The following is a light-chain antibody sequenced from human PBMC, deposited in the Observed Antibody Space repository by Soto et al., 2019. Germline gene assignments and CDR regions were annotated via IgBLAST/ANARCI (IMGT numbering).Light chain of an antibody. CDR1: SSDVDGYNY. CDR2: DVT. Sequence: QSSLTQPRSVSGSPGQSVTISCTGTSSDVDGYNYVSWYQQHPGKAPKLMIYDVTKRPSGVPDRFSGSKSGNTASLTISGLQAEDEGDYYCCSYAGSYTWVFGGGTKLTVL. V-gene: IGLV2-11*01. CDR3: CSYAGSYTWV. J-gene: IGLJ2*01.